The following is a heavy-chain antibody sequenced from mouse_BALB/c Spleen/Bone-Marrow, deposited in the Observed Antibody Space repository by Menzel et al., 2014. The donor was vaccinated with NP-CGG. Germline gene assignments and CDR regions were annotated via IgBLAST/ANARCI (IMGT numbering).Heavy chain of an antibody. CDR2: INPESRTI. CDR3: ARLDYYGYLNC. Sequence: GVDFSRYWMSWVRQAPGKGLEWIGEINPESRTINYSPSLKDKFIISRDNAKNTLYLRLNRVRSEDTALYYCARLDYYGYLNCWGQGTTLTVSS. V-gene: IGHV4-1*02. CDR1: GVDFSRYW. D-gene: IGHD1-1*01. J-gene: IGHJ2*01.